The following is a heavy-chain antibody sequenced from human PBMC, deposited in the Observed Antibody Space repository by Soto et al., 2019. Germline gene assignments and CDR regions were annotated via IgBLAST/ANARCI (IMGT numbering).Heavy chain of an antibody. CDR1: GFSLSTSGVG. CDR2: IYWDNDK. V-gene: IGHV2-5*02. J-gene: IGHJ4*02. CDR3: AHVESTVVTTG. D-gene: IGHD4-17*01. Sequence: QITLKESGPPLVKPTQTLTLTCTFSGFSLSTSGVGVGWIRQPPGKALEWLALIYWDNDKRYSPSLKSRLTITKDTSKNQVVLTMTNMDPVDTATYYCAHVESTVVTTGWGQGTLVTVSS.